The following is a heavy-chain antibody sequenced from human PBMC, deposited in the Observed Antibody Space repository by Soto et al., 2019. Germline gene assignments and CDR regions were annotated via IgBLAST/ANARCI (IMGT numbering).Heavy chain of an antibody. D-gene: IGHD3-10*01. CDR1: GGSIISKDYH. V-gene: IGHV4-39*01. CDR3: ARHAYGSGPYYDY. CDR2: LYYDGSS. J-gene: IGHJ4*02. Sequence: QLQLQESGPGLVKPSETLSLICTVSGGSIISKDYHWGWIRQPPGEGLEWIGSLYYDGSSYYNPSLRSRVTVFVDTSKNQFSLRLTSVTAADTAVYYCARHAYGSGPYYDYWGQGTLVTVSS.